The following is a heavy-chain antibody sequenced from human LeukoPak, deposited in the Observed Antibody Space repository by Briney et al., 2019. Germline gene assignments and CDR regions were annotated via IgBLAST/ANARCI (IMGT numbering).Heavy chain of an antibody. CDR1: GFTFSSYA. Sequence: PGRSLRLSCAASGFTFSSYAMHWVHQAPGKGLEWVAVISYDGSNKYYADSVKGRFTISRDNSKNTLYLQMNSLRAEDTAVYYCARDRGGYDEDDYFDYWGQGTLVTVSS. J-gene: IGHJ4*02. D-gene: IGHD5-12*01. V-gene: IGHV3-30*04. CDR2: ISYDGSNK. CDR3: ARDRGGYDEDDYFDY.